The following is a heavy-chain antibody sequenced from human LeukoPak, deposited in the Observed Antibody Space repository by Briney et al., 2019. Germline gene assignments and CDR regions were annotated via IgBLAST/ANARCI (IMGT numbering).Heavy chain of an antibody. CDR3: ARSLRGDAFDI. D-gene: IGHD4-17*01. CDR2: IYYSGST. V-gene: IGHV4-59*01. J-gene: IGHJ3*02. CDR1: GGSISRYY. Sequence: SETLSLTCTVSGGSISRYYWSWIRQPPGKGLEWIGYIYYSGSTNYNPSLKSRVTISVDTSKNQFSLKLSSVTAADTAVYYCARSLRGDAFDIWGQGTMVTVSS.